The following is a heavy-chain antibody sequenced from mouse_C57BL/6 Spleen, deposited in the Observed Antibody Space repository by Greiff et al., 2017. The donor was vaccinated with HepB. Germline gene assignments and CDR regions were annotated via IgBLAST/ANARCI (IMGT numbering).Heavy chain of an antibody. D-gene: IGHD1-1*01. V-gene: IGHV1-64*01. J-gene: IGHJ2*01. CDR3: ASSAADHYRSSYYFGC. CDR2: IHPNSGST. CDR1: GYTFTSYW. Sequence: QVQLQQPGAELVKPGASVKLSCKASGYTFTSYWMHWVKQRPGQGLEWIGMIHPNSGSTNYNEKFKSKATLTVDKSSSTAYMQLSSLTSEDSAVYFCASSAADHYRSSYYFGCWCQGITPSVS.